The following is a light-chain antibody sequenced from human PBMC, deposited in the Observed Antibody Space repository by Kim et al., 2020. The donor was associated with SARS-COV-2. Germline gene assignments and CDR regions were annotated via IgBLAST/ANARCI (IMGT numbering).Light chain of an antibody. Sequence: VSPGERATLSCRASQSVSSNLAWYQQKPGQAPRLLIYGASTRAAGIPARFSGSGSGTEFTLTISSLQSEDFAVYYCQQYNNWPFTFGPGTKVDIK. J-gene: IGKJ3*01. CDR2: GAS. CDR3: QQYNNWPFT. V-gene: IGKV3-15*01. CDR1: QSVSSN.